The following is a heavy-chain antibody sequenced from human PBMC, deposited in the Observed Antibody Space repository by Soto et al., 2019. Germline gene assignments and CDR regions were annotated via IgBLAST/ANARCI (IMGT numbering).Heavy chain of an antibody. CDR2: ISYDGSNK. J-gene: IGHJ4*02. D-gene: IGHD2-2*01. Sequence: PGGSLRLSCAASGFTFSSYGMHWVRQAPGKGLEWVAVISYDGSNKYYADSVKGRFTISRDNSKNTLYLQMNSLRAEDTAVYYCAKESEIVVVPAAMPFDYWGQGTLVTVSS. V-gene: IGHV3-30*18. CDR1: GFTFSSYG. CDR3: AKESEIVVVPAAMPFDY.